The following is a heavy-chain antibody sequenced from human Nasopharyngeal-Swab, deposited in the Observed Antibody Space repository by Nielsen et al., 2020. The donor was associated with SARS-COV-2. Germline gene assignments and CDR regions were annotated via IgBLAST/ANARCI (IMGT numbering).Heavy chain of an antibody. J-gene: IGHJ4*02. V-gene: IGHV3-53*01. D-gene: IGHD3-16*01. CDR1: GLTVSSTY. CDR2: TEIGGTT. CDR3: ARGLNSFDC. Sequence: GGSLRLSCAVSGLTVSSTYMSCVRQAPGKGLEWVSVTEIGGTTHYADSVKGRFSISRDSSTNTLYLQMNNVRAEDTAVYYCARGLNSFDCWGQGTLVTVSS.